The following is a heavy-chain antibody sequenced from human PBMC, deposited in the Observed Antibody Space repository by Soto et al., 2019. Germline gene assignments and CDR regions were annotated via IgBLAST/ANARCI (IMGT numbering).Heavy chain of an antibody. J-gene: IGHJ4*02. CDR2: INTDGSST. Sequence: EVQLVESGGGLVQPGGSLRLPCAASGLTFSSYWMHWVRQAPGKGLVWVSRINTDGSSTTYADSVKGRFTISRDNTKNTLYLQMNSLRVEDTAVYYCARASGSNIHFDYWGQGTLVTVSS. CDR3: ARASGSNIHFDY. V-gene: IGHV3-74*01. D-gene: IGHD1-26*01. CDR1: GLTFSSYW.